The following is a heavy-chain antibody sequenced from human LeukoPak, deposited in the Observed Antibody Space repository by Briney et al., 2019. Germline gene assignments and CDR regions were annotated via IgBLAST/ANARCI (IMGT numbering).Heavy chain of an antibody. CDR1: GYTFTSNG. V-gene: IGHV1-18*04. Sequence: ASVKVSCKASGYTFTSNGISWVRQAPGQGLEWMGWISAHNGNINYAQKFQGRVTMTTDTSTSTAHMELRSLRSDDTAVYYCVREADQDCSGGSCYRSSGNWLDPWGQGTLVTVSS. CDR3: VREADQDCSGGSCYRSSGNWLDP. J-gene: IGHJ5*02. CDR2: ISAHNGNI. D-gene: IGHD2-15*01.